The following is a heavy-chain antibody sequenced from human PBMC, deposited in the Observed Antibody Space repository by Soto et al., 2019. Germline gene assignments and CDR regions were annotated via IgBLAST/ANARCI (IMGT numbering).Heavy chain of an antibody. CDR3: ATAYYDILTGYRGYYYYMEV. CDR2: FDPEDGET. V-gene: IGHV1-24*01. CDR1: GYTLTELS. D-gene: IGHD3-9*01. J-gene: IGHJ6*03. Sequence: ASVKVSCKVSGYTLTELSMHWVRLAPGKGLEWMGGFDPEDGETIYAQKFQGRVTMTEDTSTDTAYMELSSLRSEDTAVYYCATAYYDILTGYRGYYYYMEVWGKGTTVTVSS.